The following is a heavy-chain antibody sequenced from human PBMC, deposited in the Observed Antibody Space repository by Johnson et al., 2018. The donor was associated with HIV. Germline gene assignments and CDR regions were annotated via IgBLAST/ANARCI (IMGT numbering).Heavy chain of an antibody. V-gene: IGHV3-30*19. D-gene: IGHD6-19*01. J-gene: IGHJ3*02. CDR3: ARVQWLILDAFDI. CDR2: ISYDGSNK. CDR1: GFTFSSYG. Sequence: QVQLVESGGGVVQPGGSLRLSCAASGFTFSSYGMHWVRQAPGKGLEWVAVISYDGSNKYYAASVKGRFTISRDNSKNTLYLQMNSLRAEDTAVYYCARVQWLILDAFDIWGQGTMVTVSS.